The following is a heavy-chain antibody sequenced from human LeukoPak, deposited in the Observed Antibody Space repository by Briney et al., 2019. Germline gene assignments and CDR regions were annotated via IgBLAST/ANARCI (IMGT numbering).Heavy chain of an antibody. V-gene: IGHV4-59*01. Sequence: SETLSLSCTVSGGSITGYYWSWIRQPPGKGLEWIGYIYYSGSTNYNPSLKSRVTISVDTSKNQFSLKLSSVTAADTAVYYCARGSSSWPSAPWGQGTLVTVSS. J-gene: IGHJ5*02. D-gene: IGHD6-13*01. CDR2: IYYSGST. CDR1: GGSITGYY. CDR3: ARGSSSWPSAP.